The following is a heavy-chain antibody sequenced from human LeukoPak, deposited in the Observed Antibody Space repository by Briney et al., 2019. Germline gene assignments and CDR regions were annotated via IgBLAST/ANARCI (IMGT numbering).Heavy chain of an antibody. CDR3: ARDLSIRGVAYADY. CDR2: INPNSGGT. D-gene: IGHD3-10*01. CDR1: GYTFTGYY. V-gene: IGHV1-2*02. J-gene: IGHJ4*02. Sequence: ASVKVSCKASGYTFTGYYMHWVRQAPGQGLEWMGWINPNSGGTNYAQKFQGRVTMTRDTSISTAYMELSMLRSDDTAVYYCARDLSIRGVAYADYWGQGTLVTVSS.